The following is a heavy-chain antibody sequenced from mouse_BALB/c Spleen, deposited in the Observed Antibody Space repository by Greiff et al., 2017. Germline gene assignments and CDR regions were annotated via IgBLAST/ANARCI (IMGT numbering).Heavy chain of an antibody. Sequence: EVMLVESGAELVKPGASVKLSCTASGFNIKDTYMHWVKQRPEQGLEWIGRIDPANGNTKYDPKFQGKATITADTSSNTAYLQLSSLTSEDTAVYYCALYYDYDGAWFAYWGQGTLVTVSA. CDR2: IDPANGNT. V-gene: IGHV14-3*02. CDR3: ALYYDYDGAWFAY. CDR1: GFNIKDTY. D-gene: IGHD2-4*01. J-gene: IGHJ3*01.